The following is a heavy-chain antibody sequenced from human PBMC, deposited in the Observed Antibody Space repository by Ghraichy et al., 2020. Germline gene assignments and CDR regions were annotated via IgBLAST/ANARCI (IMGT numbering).Heavy chain of an antibody. J-gene: IGHJ6*04. CDR1: GGSFSDYH. CDR3: ARGRQLEQSPTLDV. V-gene: IGHV4-34*01. D-gene: IGHD1/OR15-1a*01. Sequence: SQTLSLTCAVYGGSFSDYHWSWIRQPPGKGLEWIGEIIYSGSTNHNPSLKSRVIISVDTSKKQFSLNLSSVTAADTAVYFWARGRQLEQSPTLDVWGKGTTVTVSS. CDR2: IIYSGST.